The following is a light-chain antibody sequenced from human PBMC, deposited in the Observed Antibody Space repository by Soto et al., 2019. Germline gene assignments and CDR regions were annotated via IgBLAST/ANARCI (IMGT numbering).Light chain of an antibody. CDR2: DVT. Sequence: QSALTQPASVSGSPGRSVTISCTGTSSDVGDFNYVSWYQHLPGRAPKLIIYDVTNRPSGISYRFSASKSGRTASLTISGRQDEDEDDYYCCSYSSSTTHVVFGGGTKVTVL. J-gene: IGLJ2*01. V-gene: IGLV2-14*03. CDR3: CSYSSSTTHVV. CDR1: SSDVGDFNY.